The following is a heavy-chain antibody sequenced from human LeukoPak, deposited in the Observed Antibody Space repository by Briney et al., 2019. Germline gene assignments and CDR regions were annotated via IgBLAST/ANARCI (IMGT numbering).Heavy chain of an antibody. CDR1: GGSISSYY. CDR2: IYYSGST. D-gene: IGHD5-18*01. Sequence: SETLSLTRTVSGGSISSYYWSWIRQPPGKGLEWIGYIYYSGSTNYNPSLKSRVTISVDTSKNQFSLKLSSVTAADTAVYYCAGGYSYGSTYYYMDVWGKGTTVTISS. V-gene: IGHV4-59*01. J-gene: IGHJ6*03. CDR3: AGGYSYGSTYYYMDV.